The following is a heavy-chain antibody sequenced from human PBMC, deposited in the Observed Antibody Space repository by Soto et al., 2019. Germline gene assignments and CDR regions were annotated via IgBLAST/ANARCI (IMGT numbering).Heavy chain of an antibody. CDR3: ARQMGRRIMITFGGVTPSTFDY. J-gene: IGHJ4*02. D-gene: IGHD3-16*01. CDR1: GGSISSSSYY. CDR2: IYYSGST. Sequence: QLQLQESGPGLVKPSETLSLTCTVSGGSISSSSYYWGWIRQPPGKGLEWIGSIYYSGSTYYNPSLKCRVTMSVDTSKNQFSLKLSSVTAADTAVYYCARQMGRRIMITFGGVTPSTFDYWGQGTLVTVSS. V-gene: IGHV4-39*01.